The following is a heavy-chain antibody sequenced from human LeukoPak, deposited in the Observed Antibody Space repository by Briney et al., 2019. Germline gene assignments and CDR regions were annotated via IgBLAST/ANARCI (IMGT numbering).Heavy chain of an antibody. D-gene: IGHD5-18*01. Sequence: GGSLRLSCAASGFTFSSYSMNWVRQAPGKGLEWVSYISSNSRYIYYADSVKGRFTISRDNAKNSLYLQMNSLRAEDTAVYYCAREAYRDTSVDYWGQGTLVTVSS. J-gene: IGHJ4*02. CDR1: GFTFSSYS. CDR3: AREAYRDTSVDY. V-gene: IGHV3-21*04. CDR2: ISSNSRYI.